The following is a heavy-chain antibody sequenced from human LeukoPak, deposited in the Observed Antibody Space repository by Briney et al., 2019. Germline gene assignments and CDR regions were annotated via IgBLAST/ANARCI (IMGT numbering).Heavy chain of an antibody. CDR2: IIPIFGTA. CDR3: ARAGVRPQDVFADHYYYYMDV. Sequence: ASVKVSCKASGGTFSSYAISWVRQAPGQGLEWMGGIIPIFGTANYAQKFQGRVTITADESTSTAYMELSSLRSEDTAVYYCARAGVRPQDVFADHYYYYMDVWGKGTTVTVSS. V-gene: IGHV1-69*13. D-gene: IGHD3-10*02. J-gene: IGHJ6*03. CDR1: GGTFSSYA.